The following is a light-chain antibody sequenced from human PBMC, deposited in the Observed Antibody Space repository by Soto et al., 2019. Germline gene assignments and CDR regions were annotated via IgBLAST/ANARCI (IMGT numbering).Light chain of an antibody. V-gene: IGKV3-20*01. CDR2: DAS. CDR3: QQSGSSSYT. J-gene: IGKJ2*01. Sequence: EIVLTQSPGTLSLSPGERATLSCRASQSVSSSYLAWYQQKPGQAPRLLIYDASSRATGIPDRFSGSVSGTDFTLTISSLEPEDFAVYYCQQSGSSSYTFGQGTKLEIK. CDR1: QSVSSSY.